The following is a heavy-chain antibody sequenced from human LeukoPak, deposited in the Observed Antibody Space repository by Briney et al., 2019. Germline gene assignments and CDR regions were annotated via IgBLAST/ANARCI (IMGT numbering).Heavy chain of an antibody. CDR3: ARAREIGLEWLYPYDY. D-gene: IGHD3-3*01. Sequence: GGSLRLSCAASGFTFSSYAMHWVRQAPGKGLEWVAVISYDGSNKYYADSVKGRFTISRDNSKNTLYLQMNSLRAEDTAVYYCARAREIGLEWLYPYDYWGQGTLVTVSS. CDR2: ISYDGSNK. J-gene: IGHJ4*02. V-gene: IGHV3-30*04. CDR1: GFTFSSYA.